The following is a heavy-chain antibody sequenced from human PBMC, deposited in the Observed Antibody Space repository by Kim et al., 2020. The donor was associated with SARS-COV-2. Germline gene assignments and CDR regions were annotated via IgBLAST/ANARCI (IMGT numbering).Heavy chain of an antibody. Sequence: GGSLKLSCAASGFTFSNAWMSWVRQAPGKGLEWVGRIKSKTDGGTTDYAAPVKGRFTISRDDSKNTLYLQMNSLKTEDTAVYYCTTGPSTTYYDILTGYYMLDCWGQGTLVTVSS. CDR2: IKSKTDGGTT. D-gene: IGHD3-9*01. CDR1: GFTFSNAW. J-gene: IGHJ4*02. V-gene: IGHV3-15*01. CDR3: TTGPSTTYYDILTGYYMLDC.